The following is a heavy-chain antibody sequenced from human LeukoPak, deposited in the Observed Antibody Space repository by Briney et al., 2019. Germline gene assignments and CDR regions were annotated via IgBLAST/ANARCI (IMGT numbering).Heavy chain of an antibody. CDR2: IKEDGSDK. Sequence: GGSLRLSCAGSGFTFSDYAINWVRQAPGKGLEWVAHIKEDGSDKKYVDSVKGRFTISRDNPKNSLYLQMNSLRAEDTAVYYCARDIGYHTFDYWGQGGLVTVSS. D-gene: IGHD5-12*01. CDR3: ARDIGYHTFDY. CDR1: GFTFSDYA. J-gene: IGHJ4*02. V-gene: IGHV3-7*05.